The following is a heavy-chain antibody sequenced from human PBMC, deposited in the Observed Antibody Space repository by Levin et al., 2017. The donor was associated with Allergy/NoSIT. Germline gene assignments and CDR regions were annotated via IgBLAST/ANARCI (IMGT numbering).Heavy chain of an antibody. CDR3: AKDIGHNDDYSNLEYGSTGYYYNMDV. V-gene: IGHV3-9*01. CDR1: GFTFDDYA. D-gene: IGHD4-11*01. J-gene: IGHJ6*02. CDR2: ISWNSGSI. Sequence: PGGSLRLSCAASGFTFDDYAMHWVRQAPGKGLEWVSGISWNSGSIGYADSVKGRFTISRDNAKNSLYLQMKSLRAEDTALYYCAKDIGHNDDYSNLEYGSTGYYYNMDVWGQGTTVTVSS.